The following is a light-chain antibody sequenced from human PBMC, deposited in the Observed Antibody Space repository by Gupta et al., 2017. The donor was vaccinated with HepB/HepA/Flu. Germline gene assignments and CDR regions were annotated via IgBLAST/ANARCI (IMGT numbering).Light chain of an antibody. CDR3: QQMTHYSFT. V-gene: IGKV2/OR22-4*01. CDR2: LVS. CDR1: HSPFHSHGYTY. Sequence: TQPLLSLPVTPGKPASISCRSSHSPFHSHGYTYLNWDLQKPGQPPRLLIDLVSNSDTGVPDRFSGSGSGTNFIFKISMMDAEDVRVYCCQQMTHYSFTFGRGTKVEIK. J-gene: IGKJ4*01.